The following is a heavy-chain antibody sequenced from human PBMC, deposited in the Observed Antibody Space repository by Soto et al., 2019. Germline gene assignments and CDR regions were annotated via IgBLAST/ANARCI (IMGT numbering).Heavy chain of an antibody. CDR3: ARHPTVTEYYFDY. D-gene: IGHD4-17*01. J-gene: IGHJ4*02. V-gene: IGHV4-39*01. CDR1: GFYISSSSYY. CDR2: IYYSGST. Sequence: SETLSLTCTFSGFYISSSSYYWGWTRKPPGKGLEWIGSIYYSGSTYYNPSLKSRVTISVDTSKNQFSLKLSSVTAADTAVYYCARHPTVTEYYFDYWGQGTLVTVSS.